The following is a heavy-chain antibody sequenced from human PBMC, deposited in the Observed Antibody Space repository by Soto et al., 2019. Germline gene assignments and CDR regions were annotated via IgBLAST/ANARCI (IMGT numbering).Heavy chain of an antibody. V-gene: IGHV1-46*01. CDR1: GYTFTSYY. CDR3: SRFYCSSTSCYEDYYYGMDV. Sequence: ASVKVSCKASGYTFTSYYMHWVRQAPGQGLEWMGIINPSGGSTSYAQKFQGRVAMTRDTSTSPVYMELSSLRSEDTAVYYCSRFYCSSTSCYEDYYYGMDVWGQGATVTVSS. CDR2: INPSGGST. J-gene: IGHJ6*02. D-gene: IGHD2-2*01.